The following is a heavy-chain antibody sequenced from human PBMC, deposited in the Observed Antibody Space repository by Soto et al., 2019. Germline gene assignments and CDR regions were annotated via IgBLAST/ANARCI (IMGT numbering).Heavy chain of an antibody. V-gene: IGHV3-74*01. Sequence: EVHLVESEGGLVQRGGSLRLSCAASGFTFNYYWMHWVRQAPGQGLVWVSHIHSDGSTTTYEDSVKGRFTISRDNAKNTLYLQMNSLRAEDTAVYYCVRGDKGGFDLWGQGTTVTVSS. CDR2: IHSDGSTT. J-gene: IGHJ3*01. D-gene: IGHD2-21*02. CDR3: VRGDKGGFDL. CDR1: GFTFNYYW.